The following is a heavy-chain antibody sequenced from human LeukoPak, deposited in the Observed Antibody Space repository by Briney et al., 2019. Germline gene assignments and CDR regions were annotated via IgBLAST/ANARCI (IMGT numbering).Heavy chain of an antibody. J-gene: IGHJ4*02. Sequence: SETLPLTCTVSGGSISSYYWSWIRQPPGKGLEWIGYIYYSGSTNYNPSLKSRVTISVDTSKNQFSLKLSSVTAADTAVYYCARDYYDSSGYSASYFDYWGQGTLVTVSS. CDR2: IYYSGST. CDR1: GGSISSYY. D-gene: IGHD3-22*01. V-gene: IGHV4-59*01. CDR3: ARDYYDSSGYSASYFDY.